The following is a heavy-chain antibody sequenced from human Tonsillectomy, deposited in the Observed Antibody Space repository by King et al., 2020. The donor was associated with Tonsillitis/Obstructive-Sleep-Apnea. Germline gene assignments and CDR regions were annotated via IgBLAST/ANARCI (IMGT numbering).Heavy chain of an antibody. CDR2: FYWDDDK. D-gene: IGHD3-16*01. Sequence: TLKESGPTLVKPTQTLTLTCTFSWFSLSTIGVGVGWIRQPPGKALEWLALFYWDDDKPYSPSLKSRHTITKDTSKNQVVLTINNMNPVDTATYYCAHIPVGGLSVFDIWGQGTMVTVSS. CDR3: AHIPVGGLSVFDI. J-gene: IGHJ3*02. CDR1: WFSLSTIGVG. V-gene: IGHV2-5*02.